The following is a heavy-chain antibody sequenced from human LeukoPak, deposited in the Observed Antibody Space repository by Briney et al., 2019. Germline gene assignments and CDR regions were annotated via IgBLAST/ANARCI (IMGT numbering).Heavy chain of an antibody. CDR1: GFTFSNYA. CDR2: ISYDGSSE. CDR3: ARVPYVSGTFDY. D-gene: IGHD3-10*01. J-gene: IGHJ4*02. V-gene: IGHV3-30-3*01. Sequence: GRSLRLSCAASGFTFSNYAIHWVRQAPGKGLEWVAVISYDGSSEYYADSVKGRFTTSRDNSKNTLYLQMNSLRTEDTAVYYCARVPYVSGTFDYWGQGTLVTVSS.